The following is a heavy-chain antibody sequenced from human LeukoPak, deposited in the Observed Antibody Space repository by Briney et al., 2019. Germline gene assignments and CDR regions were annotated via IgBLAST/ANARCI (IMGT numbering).Heavy chain of an antibody. J-gene: IGHJ6*03. CDR2: IYTSGTT. D-gene: IGHD5/OR15-5a*01. V-gene: IGHV4-4*07. CDR1: GGSISSYY. Sequence: SETLSLTCTVSGGSISSYYWSWIRQPAGRGLEWIGRIYTSGTTNYNPSLRSRVTMSVDTSKNQVSLKLTSVTAADTAVYYCAGGVYPHYYYCMDVWGKGTTVTVSS. CDR3: AGGVYPHYYYCMDV.